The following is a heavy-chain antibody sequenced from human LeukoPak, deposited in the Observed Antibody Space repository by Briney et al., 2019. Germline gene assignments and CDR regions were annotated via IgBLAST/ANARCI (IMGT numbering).Heavy chain of an antibody. CDR1: GFTFSSYG. CDR2: IRYDGSNK. J-gene: IGHJ4*02. D-gene: IGHD3-3*01. Sequence: GGSLRLSCAASGFTFSSYGMHWVRQAPGKGLEWVAFIRYDGSNKYYADSVKGRFTISRDNSKNALYLQMNSLRAEDTAVYYCANDLWSGTPNWGQGTLVTVSS. CDR3: ANDLWSGTPN. V-gene: IGHV3-30*02.